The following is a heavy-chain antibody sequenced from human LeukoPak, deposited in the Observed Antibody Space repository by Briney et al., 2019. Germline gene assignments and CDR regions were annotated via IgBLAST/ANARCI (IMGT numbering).Heavy chain of an antibody. CDR2: IYHSGST. CDR3: ARDSRAEALRFDY. J-gene: IGHJ4*02. D-gene: IGHD3-10*01. V-gene: IGHV4-4*02. Sequence: SETLSLTCAVSGGSIGSSNWWSWVRQPPGKGLEWIGEIYHSGSTNYNPSLKSRVTISVDKSKNQFSLKLSSVTAADTAVYYCARDSRAEALRFDYWGQGTLVTVSS. CDR1: GGSIGSSNW.